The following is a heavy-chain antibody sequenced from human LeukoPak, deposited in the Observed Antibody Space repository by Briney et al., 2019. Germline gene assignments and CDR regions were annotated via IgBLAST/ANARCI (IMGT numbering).Heavy chain of an antibody. D-gene: IGHD1-7*01. CDR1: GFTFSSYG. Sequence: HPGGSLRLSCAASGFTFSSYGMHRVRQAPGKGLEWVAVIWYDGSNKYYADSVKGRFTISRDNSKNTLYLQMNSLRAEDTAVYYCARDRRRSELLMDVWGKGTTVTVSS. CDR2: IWYDGSNK. V-gene: IGHV3-33*01. CDR3: ARDRRRSELLMDV. J-gene: IGHJ6*04.